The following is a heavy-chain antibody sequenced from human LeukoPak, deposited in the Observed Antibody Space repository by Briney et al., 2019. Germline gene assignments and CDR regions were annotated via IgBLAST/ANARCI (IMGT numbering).Heavy chain of an antibody. V-gene: IGHV1-2*02. CDR2: INPNSGGT. J-gene: IGHJ3*02. CDR1: GYTFTRYY. Sequence: GASVKVSCKAFGYTFTRYYMHWVRQAPGQGLEWMGWINPNSGGTNYAQKFQGRVTMTRDMSTSTVYMELSSLKSEDTAVYYCARGSSRSPRDAFDIWGQGTMVTVSS. CDR3: ARGSSRSPRDAFDI.